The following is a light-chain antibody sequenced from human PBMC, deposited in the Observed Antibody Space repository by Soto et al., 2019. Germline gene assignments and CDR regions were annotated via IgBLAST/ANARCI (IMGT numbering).Light chain of an antibody. Sequence: DIQLTQSPSSLSASVGDTVTITCRASQTVSRYLNWYQQKSGTAPKLLIYAASTLHTGVPSRFSGRGSGTDFTLTINNLQREDFADYFCQQTYSNLWTFGQGTMGDIK. CDR2: AAS. J-gene: IGKJ1*01. CDR3: QQTYSNLWT. V-gene: IGKV1-39*01. CDR1: QTVSRY.